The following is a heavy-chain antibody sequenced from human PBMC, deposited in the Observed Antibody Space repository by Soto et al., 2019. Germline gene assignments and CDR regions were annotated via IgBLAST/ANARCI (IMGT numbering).Heavy chain of an antibody. CDR2: INPNSGGT. V-gene: IGHV1-2*04. CDR1: GYTFTGYY. D-gene: IGHD4-17*01. Sequence: ASVKVSCKASGYTFTGYYMDWVRQAPGQGLEWRGWINPNSGGTNYAQKFQGWVTMTRDTSISTAYMELGRLRSDDTAVYYCARDRSVGPTTVTRSDAFDIWGQGTMVTVSS. CDR3: ARDRSVGPTTVTRSDAFDI. J-gene: IGHJ3*02.